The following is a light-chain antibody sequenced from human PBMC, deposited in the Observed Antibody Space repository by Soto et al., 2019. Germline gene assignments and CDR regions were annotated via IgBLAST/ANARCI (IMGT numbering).Light chain of an antibody. J-gene: IGKJ4*01. CDR3: QQYGSSLLT. CDR2: GAS. Sequence: EIVLTQSPGTLSLSPGERATLSCRASQSVSSSYLAWYQQKPGQAPRLLIYGASSRATGMPDRFSGSGSGTDFTLTISRLEPEDFAVDYCQQYGSSLLTFGGGTKVEIK. CDR1: QSVSSSY. V-gene: IGKV3-20*01.